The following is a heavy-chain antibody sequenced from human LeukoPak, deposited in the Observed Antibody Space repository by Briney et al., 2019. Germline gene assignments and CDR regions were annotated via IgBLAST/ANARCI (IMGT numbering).Heavy chain of an antibody. CDR1: GFTFSDTW. J-gene: IGHJ3*02. CDR2: IKRKTDGGTT. CDR3: GMGDAFDI. D-gene: IGHD2-8*01. V-gene: IGHV3-15*01. Sequence: GGSLRLSCAASGFTFSDTWMSWVRQAPGKGLEWVGRIKRKTDGGTTDYATPVKGRFAISRDDSKNTLYLQMNSLKTEDTAVYYCGMGDAFDIWGQGTMVTVSS.